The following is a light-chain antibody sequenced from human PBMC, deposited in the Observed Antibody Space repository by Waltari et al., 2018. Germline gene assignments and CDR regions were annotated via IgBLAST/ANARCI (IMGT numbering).Light chain of an antibody. CDR3: TSYTSTSTLV. CDR2: EVT. V-gene: IGLV2-14*01. Sequence: QSALTQPASVSGSPGQSITISCTVTSSDVGGYNFVSWYQQHPGKAPKLMIYEVTNRPSGVSYRFSGSKSGNTASLTISGLQVEDEADYYCTSYTSTSTLVFGGGTKLTVL. J-gene: IGLJ2*01. CDR1: SSDVGGYNF.